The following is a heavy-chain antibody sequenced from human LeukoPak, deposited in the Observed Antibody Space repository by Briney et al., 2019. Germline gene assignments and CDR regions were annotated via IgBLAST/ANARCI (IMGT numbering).Heavy chain of an antibody. CDR3: ARVLITSANWFDP. D-gene: IGHD1-14*01. Sequence: SVKVSCKASGGTFSSYTISWVRQAPGQGLGWRGGIIPNFGTPNYAQKFQGRVTITADKSTSTAYMELSSLRSEDTAVYYCARVLITSANWFDPWGQGTLVTVSS. CDR1: GGTFSSYT. V-gene: IGHV1-69*06. CDR2: IIPNFGTP. J-gene: IGHJ5*02.